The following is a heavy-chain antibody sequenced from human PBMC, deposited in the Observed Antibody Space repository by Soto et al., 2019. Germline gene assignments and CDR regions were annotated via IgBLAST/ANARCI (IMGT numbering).Heavy chain of an antibody. J-gene: IGHJ6*02. CDR1: GYSFTSYW. CDR2: IDPSDSYT. Sequence: GESLKISCKGSGYSFTSYWISWVRQMPGKGLEWMGRIDPSDSYTNYSPSFQGHVTISADKSVSTAYLQWSSLKASDTAMYYCARSPDPQAGTGYYYYGMDVWGQGTTVTVSS. V-gene: IGHV5-10-1*01. CDR3: ARSPDPQAGTGYYYYGMDV. D-gene: IGHD6-19*01.